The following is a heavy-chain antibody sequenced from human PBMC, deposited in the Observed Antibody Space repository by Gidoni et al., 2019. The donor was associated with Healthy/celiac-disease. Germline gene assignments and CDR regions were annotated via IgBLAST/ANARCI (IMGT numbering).Heavy chain of an antibody. J-gene: IGHJ6*02. D-gene: IGHD6-13*01. CDR1: GFTFSRYA. Sequence: QVQLVESGGGVVQPGRSLRLSCAASGFTFSRYAMHWVRQAPGKGLEWVAVISYDGSNKYYADSVKGRFTISRDNSKNTLYLQMNSLRAEDTAVYYCARDRHSSWYYYYYGMDVWGQGTTVTVSS. CDR3: ARDRHSSWYYYYYGMDV. CDR2: ISYDGSNK. V-gene: IGHV3-30-3*01.